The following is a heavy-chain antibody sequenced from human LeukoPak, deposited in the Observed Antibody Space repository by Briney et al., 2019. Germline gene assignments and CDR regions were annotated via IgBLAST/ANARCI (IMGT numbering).Heavy chain of an antibody. CDR1: GGTFSSYA. CDR2: IIPIFGTA. D-gene: IGHD3-22*01. CDR3: ARESKTTCYYDSSGYYHSGAFDI. J-gene: IGHJ3*02. Sequence: SVKASCKASGGTFSSYAISWVRQAPGQGLEWMGGIIPIFGTANYAQKFQGRVTITADKSTSTAYMELSSLRSEDTAVYYCARESKTTCYYDSSGYYHSGAFDIWGQGTMVTVSS. V-gene: IGHV1-69*06.